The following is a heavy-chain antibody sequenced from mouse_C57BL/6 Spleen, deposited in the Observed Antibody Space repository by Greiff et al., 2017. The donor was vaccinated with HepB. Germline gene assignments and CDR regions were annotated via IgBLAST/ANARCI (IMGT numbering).Heavy chain of an antibody. V-gene: IGHV1-5*01. CDR1: GYTFTSYW. J-gene: IGHJ2*01. CDR3: TREYYDYDGRAFDY. CDR2: IYPGNSDT. D-gene: IGHD2-4*01. Sequence: VQLQQSGTVLARPGASVKMSCKTSGYTFTSYWMHWVKQRPGQGLEWIGAIYPGNSDTSYNQRFKGKAKLTAVTSASTAYMELSSLTNEDSAVYYCTREYYDYDGRAFDYWGQGTTLTVSS.